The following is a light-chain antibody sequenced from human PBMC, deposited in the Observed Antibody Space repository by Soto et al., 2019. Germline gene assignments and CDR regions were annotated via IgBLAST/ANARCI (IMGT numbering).Light chain of an antibody. Sequence: EIVMRQSPATLSVSPGEGATLSCRASQSVSSSYLAWYQQKPGQAPRLLIYGASSRATGIPDRFSGSGSGTDFTLTISRLEPEDFAVYYCQQYHNSPITFGQGTKVDIK. CDR2: GAS. J-gene: IGKJ1*01. CDR1: QSVSSSY. CDR3: QQYHNSPIT. V-gene: IGKV3-20*01.